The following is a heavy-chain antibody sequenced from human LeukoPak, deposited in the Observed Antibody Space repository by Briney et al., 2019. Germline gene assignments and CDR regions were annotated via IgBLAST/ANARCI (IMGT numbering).Heavy chain of an antibody. V-gene: IGHV5-51*01. CDR3: ARRYDNTDWYFDL. Sequence: ESLKISCKGSGYTFATYWIGWVRQMPGKGLEWMGIIYPGDSDARYSPSFQGQVTFSADKAVSTAYLQWSSLKASDSAMYYCARRYDNTDWYFDLWGRGTLVTVSS. J-gene: IGHJ2*01. CDR1: GYTFATYW. D-gene: IGHD3-22*01. CDR2: IYPGDSDA.